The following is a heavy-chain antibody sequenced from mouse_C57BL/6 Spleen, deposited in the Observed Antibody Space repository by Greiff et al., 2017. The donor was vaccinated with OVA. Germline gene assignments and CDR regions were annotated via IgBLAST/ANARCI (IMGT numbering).Heavy chain of an antibody. J-gene: IGHJ4*01. CDR3: ARAGDGYYAMDY. Sequence: VQLKQSGPELVKPGASVKIPCKASGYTFTDYNMDWVKQSHGKSLEWIGDINPNNGGTIYNQKFKGKATLTVDKSSSTAYMELRSLTSEDTAVYYCARAGDGYYAMDYWGQGTSVTVSS. D-gene: IGHD2-3*01. V-gene: IGHV1-18*01. CDR1: GYTFTDYN. CDR2: INPNNGGT.